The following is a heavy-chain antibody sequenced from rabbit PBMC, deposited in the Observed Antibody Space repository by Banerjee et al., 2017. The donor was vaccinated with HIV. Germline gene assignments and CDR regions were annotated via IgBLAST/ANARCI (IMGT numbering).Heavy chain of an antibody. CDR3: ARFIASFAGYGYANL. CDR2: IGTADGNT. D-gene: IGHD6-1*01. J-gene: IGHJ4*01. V-gene: IGHV1S45*01. CDR1: GFSFSSVYD. Sequence: QEQLVESGGDLVKPGASLTLTCTASGFSFSSVYDMCWVRQAPGKGLEWIACIGTADGNTFYANWAKGRFTISKTPSTTVTLQMTSLTAADTATYFCARFIASFAGYGYANLWGQGTLVTVS.